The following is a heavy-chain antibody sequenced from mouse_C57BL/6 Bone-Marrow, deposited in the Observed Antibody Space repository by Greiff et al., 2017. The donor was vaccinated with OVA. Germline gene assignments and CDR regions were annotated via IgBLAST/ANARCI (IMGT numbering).Heavy chain of an antibody. J-gene: IGHJ1*03. V-gene: IGHV1-81*01. CDR1: GYTFTSYG. CDR2: IYPRSGNT. D-gene: IGHD1-1*01. Sequence: QVHVKQSGAELARPGASVKLSCKASGYTFTSYGISWVKQRTGQGLEWIGEIYPRSGNTYYNEKFKGKATLTADKSSSTAYMELRSLTSEDSAVYFCARPLITTVVATRWYFDVWGTGTTVTVSS. CDR3: ARPLITTVVATRWYFDV.